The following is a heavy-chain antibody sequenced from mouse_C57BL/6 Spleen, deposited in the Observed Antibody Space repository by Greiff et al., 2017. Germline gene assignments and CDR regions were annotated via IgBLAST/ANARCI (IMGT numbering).Heavy chain of an antibody. V-gene: IGHV1-42*01. J-gene: IGHJ2*01. Sequence: VQLQQSGPELVKPGASVKISCKASGYSFTGYYMNWVKQSPEKSLEWIGEINPSTGGTTYNQKFKAKATLTVDKSSSTAYMQLKSLTSEDSAVXYCARSNLGYYFDYWGQGTTLTVSS. CDR3: ARSNLGYYFDY. D-gene: IGHD4-1*01. CDR2: INPSTGGT. CDR1: GYSFTGYY.